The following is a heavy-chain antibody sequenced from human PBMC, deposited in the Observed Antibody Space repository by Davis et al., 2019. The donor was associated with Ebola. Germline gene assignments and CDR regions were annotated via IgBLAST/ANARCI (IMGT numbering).Heavy chain of an antibody. D-gene: IGHD2-15*01. J-gene: IGHJ3*02. CDR3: AREGVVVAATYAFDI. Sequence: GGSLRLSCEASGFTFSSYAMSWVRQAPGKGLEWVSAISGSGGSTYYADSVKGRFTISRDNAKNSLYLQMNSLRAEDTAVYYCAREGVVVAATYAFDIWGQGTMVTVSS. V-gene: IGHV3-21*01. CDR1: GFTFSSYA. CDR2: ISGSGGST.